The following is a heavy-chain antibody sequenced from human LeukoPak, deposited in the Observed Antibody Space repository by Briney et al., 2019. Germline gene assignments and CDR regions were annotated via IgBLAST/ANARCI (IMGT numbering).Heavy chain of an antibody. CDR2: ISGSGGST. V-gene: IGHV3-23*01. CDR3: AKDLGALFDY. CDR1: GFTFSSYA. Sequence: PGGSLRLSCAASGFTFSSYAMSCVRQAPGKGLEWVSAISGSGGSTYYADSVKGRFTISRDNSKNPLYLQMNSLRAADTAVYYCAKDLGALFDYWGQGTLVTVSS. D-gene: IGHD3-16*01. J-gene: IGHJ4*02.